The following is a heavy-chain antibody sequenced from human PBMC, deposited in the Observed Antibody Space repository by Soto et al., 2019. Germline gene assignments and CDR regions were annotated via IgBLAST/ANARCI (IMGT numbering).Heavy chain of an antibody. D-gene: IGHD2-21*02. CDR2: LFSSDEK. CDR3: ARIQPAYCGGDCYSPWWFDP. J-gene: IGHJ5*02. CDR1: GFSLSNARMG. Sequence: QVTLKESGPVLVKPTETLTLTCTVSGFSLSNARMGVSWIRQPPGKALEWLAHLFSSDEKSYSTSLKSRLTISKDTSKSQVGLTMTNMDPLDTATYYCARIQPAYCGGDCYSPWWFDPWGQGTLVTVSS. V-gene: IGHV2-26*01.